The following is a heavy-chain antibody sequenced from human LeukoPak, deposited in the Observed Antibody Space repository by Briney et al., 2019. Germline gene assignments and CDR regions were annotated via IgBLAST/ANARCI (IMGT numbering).Heavy chain of an antibody. CDR1: GGTFSSYA. CDR2: IIPILGIA. V-gene: IGHV1-69*04. D-gene: IGHD3-22*01. CDR3: ASDSSGYYNNY. J-gene: IGHJ4*02. Sequence: ASVKVSCKASGGTFSSYAISWVRQAPGQGLEWMGRIIPILGIANYAQKFQGRVTITADKSTSTAYMELSSLRSEDTGVYYCASDSSGYYNNYWGQGTLVTVSS.